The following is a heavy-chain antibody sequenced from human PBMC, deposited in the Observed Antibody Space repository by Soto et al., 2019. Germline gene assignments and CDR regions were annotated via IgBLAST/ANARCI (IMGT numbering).Heavy chain of an antibody. CDR2: ISKSDYT. CDR1: GFAFNNYG. J-gene: IGHJ4*02. V-gene: IGHV3-21*01. D-gene: IGHD2-2*01. Sequence: PGGSLRLSCTVSGFAFNNYGINWVRQAPGKGLEWVSSISKSDYTYYSDSVTGRFTISRDNAKNSVSLQMNTLRVEDTAVYYCAREDSIIITAVSDFSGQATLVTVSS. CDR3: AREDSIIITAVSDF.